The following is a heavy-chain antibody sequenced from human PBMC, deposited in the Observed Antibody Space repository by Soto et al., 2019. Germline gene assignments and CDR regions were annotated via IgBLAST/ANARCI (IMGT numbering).Heavy chain of an antibody. Sequence: GGSLRLSCAASGFTFSSYWMSWVRQAPGKGLEWVANIKQDGSEKYYVDSVKGRFTSSRDNAKNSLYLQMNSLRVEDTAVYYCARRRNSGSYYDAFDIWGQGTMVTVSS. D-gene: IGHD1-26*01. J-gene: IGHJ3*02. CDR1: GFTFSSYW. V-gene: IGHV3-7*01. CDR2: IKQDGSEK. CDR3: ARRRNSGSYYDAFDI.